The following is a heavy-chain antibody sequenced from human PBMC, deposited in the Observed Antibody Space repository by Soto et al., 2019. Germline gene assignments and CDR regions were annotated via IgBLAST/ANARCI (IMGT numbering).Heavy chain of an antibody. CDR2: IYWDDDK. CDR1: GFSLTTSGVG. Sequence: QISLNESGPTVVSPTETLTLTCRFSGFSLTTSGVGVGWIRQSPGKAPEWLALIYWDDDKRYSASLKSRLTITKDTSKNQVVLTVSDLAPTDTATYYCANRVLRTVFGLVTTTAIFFDFWGQGTPVAVSS. CDR3: ANRVLRTVFGLVTTTAIFFDF. D-gene: IGHD3-3*01. J-gene: IGHJ4*02. V-gene: IGHV2-5*02.